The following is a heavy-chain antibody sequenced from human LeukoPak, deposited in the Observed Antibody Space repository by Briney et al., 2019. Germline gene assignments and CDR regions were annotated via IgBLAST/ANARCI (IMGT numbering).Heavy chain of an antibody. CDR3: ARESLAVAGEFDY. V-gene: IGHV4-59*01. Sequence: SETLSLTCTVSGGSISSYYWSWIRQPPGEGLEWIGYIYYSGSTNYNPSLKSRVTISVDTSKNQFSLKLSSVTAADTAVYYCARESLAVAGEFDYWGQGTLVTVSS. J-gene: IGHJ4*02. D-gene: IGHD6-19*01. CDR2: IYYSGST. CDR1: GGSISSYY.